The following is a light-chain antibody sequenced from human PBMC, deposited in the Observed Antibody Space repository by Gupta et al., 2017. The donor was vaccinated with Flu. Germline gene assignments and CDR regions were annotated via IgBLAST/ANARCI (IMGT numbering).Light chain of an antibody. CDR3: ETWDSHTWV. CDR1: SEHRSYI. V-gene: IGLV4-60*03. J-gene: IGLJ3*02. Sequence: QPVLTQSSSASASLGSSVKLTCTLSSEHRSYIIAWHQQQPGKAPRYLMKLEGSGSYNKGSGVPDRFSGSSSGADRYLTIANLQAEDEDDYYCETWDSHTWVFGGGTKLTVL. CDR2: LEGSGSY.